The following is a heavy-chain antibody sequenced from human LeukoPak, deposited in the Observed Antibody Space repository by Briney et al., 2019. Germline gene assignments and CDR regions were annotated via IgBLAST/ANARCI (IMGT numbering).Heavy chain of an antibody. J-gene: IGHJ5*02. CDR3: ATTYYYDSSGYYYGWFDP. CDR2: INPNSGGT. CDR1: GYTFTGYY. V-gene: IGHV1-2*02. Sequence: ASVKVSCKASGYTFTGYYMHWVRQAPGQGLEWMGWINPNSGGTNYAQKFQGRVTMTRDTSISTAYMELSRLRSDDTAVYYCATTYYYDSSGYYYGWFDPWGQGTLVTVSS. D-gene: IGHD3-22*01.